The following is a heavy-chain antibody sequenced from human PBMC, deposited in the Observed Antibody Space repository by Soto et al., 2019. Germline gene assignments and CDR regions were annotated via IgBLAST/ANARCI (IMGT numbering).Heavy chain of an antibody. D-gene: IGHD3-22*01. V-gene: IGHV3-43*01. J-gene: IGHJ4*02. CDR3: AKERLDYYDSSGYYYDFDY. CDR2: ISWDGGST. CDR1: GFTFDDYT. Sequence: GGSLRLSCAASGFTFDDYTMHWVRQAPGKGLEWVSLISWDGGSTYYADSVKGRFTISRDNSKNSLYLQMNSLRTEDTALYYCAKERLDYYDSSGYYYDFDYWGQGTLVTVSS.